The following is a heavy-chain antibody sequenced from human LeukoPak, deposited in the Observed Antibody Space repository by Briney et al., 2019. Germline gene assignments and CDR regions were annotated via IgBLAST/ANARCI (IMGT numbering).Heavy chain of an antibody. D-gene: IGHD3-22*01. J-gene: IGHJ4*02. CDR2: IIPIFGTA. CDR1: GGTFSSYA. Sequence: ASVKVSCKASGGTFSSYAISWVRQAPGQGLEWMGGIIPIFGTANYAQKFQGRVTITTDESTSTAYMELSSLRSEDTAVYYCASDNYYDGSGYYGGFDYWGQGTLVTVSS. CDR3: ASDNYYDGSGYYGGFDY. V-gene: IGHV1-69*05.